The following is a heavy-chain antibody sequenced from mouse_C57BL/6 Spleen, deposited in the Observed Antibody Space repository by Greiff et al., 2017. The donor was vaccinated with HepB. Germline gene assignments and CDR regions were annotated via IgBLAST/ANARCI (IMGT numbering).Heavy chain of an antibody. CDR1: GYAFSSYW. CDR3: ARQGYGSSSYYFDY. J-gene: IGHJ2*01. D-gene: IGHD1-1*01. V-gene: IGHV1-80*01. CDR2: IYPGDGDT. Sequence: VQLQQSGAELVKPGASVKISCKASGYAFSSYWMNWVKQRPGKGLEWIGQIYPGDGDTNYNGKFKGKATLTADKSSSTAYMQLSSLTSEDSAVYFCARQGYGSSSYYFDYWGQGTTLTVSS.